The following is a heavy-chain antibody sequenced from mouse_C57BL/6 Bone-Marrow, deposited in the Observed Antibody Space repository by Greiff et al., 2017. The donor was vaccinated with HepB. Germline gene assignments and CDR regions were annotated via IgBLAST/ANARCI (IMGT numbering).Heavy chain of an antibody. CDR2: IWTGGGT. D-gene: IGHD2-2*01. V-gene: IGHV2-9-1*01. J-gene: IGHJ1*03. Sequence: VQLVESGPGLVAPSQSLSITCTVSGFSLTSYAISWVRQPPGKGLEWLGVIWTGGGTNYNSALKSRLSISKDNSKSQVFLKMNSLQTDDTARYYCARGNYGYDGWYFDVWGTGTTVTVSS. CDR1: GFSLTSYA. CDR3: ARGNYGYDGWYFDV.